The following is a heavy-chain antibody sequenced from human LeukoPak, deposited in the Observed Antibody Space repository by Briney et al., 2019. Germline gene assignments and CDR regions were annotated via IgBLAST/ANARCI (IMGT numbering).Heavy chain of an antibody. CDR2: IYYSGST. CDR1: GGSISSYY. V-gene: IGHV4-59*08. CDR3: ARHKVVVAATLSDYYCYMDV. Sequence: SETLSLTCTVSGGSISSYYWSWIRQPPGKGLEWIGYIYYSGSTNYNPSLKSRVTISVDTSKNQFSLKLSSVTAADTAVYYCARHKVVVAATLSDYYCYMDVWGKGTTVTVSS. D-gene: IGHD2-15*01. J-gene: IGHJ6*03.